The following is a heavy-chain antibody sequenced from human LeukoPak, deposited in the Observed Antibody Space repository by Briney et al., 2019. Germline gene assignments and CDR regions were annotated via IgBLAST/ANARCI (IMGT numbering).Heavy chain of an antibody. D-gene: IGHD3-22*01. CDR1: GGSISSYY. CDR3: ASEPYYYDSSGYRDY. V-gene: IGHV4-4*07. J-gene: IGHJ4*02. CDR2: IYTSGST. Sequence: SETLSLTCTVSGGSISSYYWSWIRQPAGKGLELIGRIYTSGSTNYNPSLKSRVTMSVDTSKNQFSLKLSSVTAADTAVYYCASEPYYYDSSGYRDYWGQGTLVTVSS.